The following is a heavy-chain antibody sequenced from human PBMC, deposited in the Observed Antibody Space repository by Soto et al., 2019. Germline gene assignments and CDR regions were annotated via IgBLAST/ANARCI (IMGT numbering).Heavy chain of an antibody. J-gene: IGHJ4*02. Sequence: EVQLVESGGGLVQPGGSLRLSCAASGFTFSGYWMSWVRQAPGKGLEWVANIKFDGSEKYYVDSLKGRFLISRDNTKKTGLLQRNSMRVEDTAVYYCARDEGWNNVVAPPATQNHYFDFWGRGTWVTVSS. CDR1: GFTFSGYW. V-gene: IGHV3-7*01. D-gene: IGHD2-2*01. CDR2: IKFDGSEK. CDR3: ARDEGWNNVVAPPATQNHYFDF.